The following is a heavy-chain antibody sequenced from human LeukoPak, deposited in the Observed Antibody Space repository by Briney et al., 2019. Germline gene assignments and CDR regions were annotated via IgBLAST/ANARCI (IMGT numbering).Heavy chain of an antibody. CDR2: ISYSGST. Sequence: SETLSLTCTVSGGSISSGGYFWSWIRQHPGKGLEWIGYISYSGSTYYNPSLKSRITISVDTSKNQFSLNLSSVTAADTAVYFCAAIVVVPPAIAYWGQGTLVTVSS. V-gene: IGHV4-31*03. D-gene: IGHD2-2*01. CDR1: GGSISSGGYF. CDR3: AAIVVVPPAIAY. J-gene: IGHJ4*02.